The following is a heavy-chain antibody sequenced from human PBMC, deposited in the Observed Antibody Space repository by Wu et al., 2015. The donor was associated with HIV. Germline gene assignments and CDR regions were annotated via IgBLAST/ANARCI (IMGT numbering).Heavy chain of an antibody. J-gene: IGHJ5*02. V-gene: IGHV1-2*02. CDR2: INPDTGVT. CDR3: ARTGYSSGWYSNWFDP. D-gene: IGHD6-19*01. CDR1: GYTFIGYY. Sequence: QVQLVQSGAEMKKPGASVKVSCKTSGYTFIGYYMHWVRQAPGQGLEWMGWINPDTGVTNYARKFQGRVTMTSDTSISAASMELSGLRPDDTAVYYCARTGYSSGWYSNWFDPGAREPWSPSPQ.